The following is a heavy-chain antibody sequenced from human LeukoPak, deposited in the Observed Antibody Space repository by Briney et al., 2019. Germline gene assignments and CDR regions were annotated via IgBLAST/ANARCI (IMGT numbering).Heavy chain of an antibody. V-gene: IGHV3-66*04. J-gene: IGHJ4*02. CDR2: IYSGGST. Sequence: GGSLRLSCAASGFTVSSNYMSWVRQAPGKGLEWVSVIYSGGSTYYAGSVKGRFTISRDNSKNTLYLQMNSLSAEDSAIYYCAKLWRGSYPRYFDYWGQGALVTVSS. CDR3: AKLWRGSYPRYFDY. D-gene: IGHD1-26*01. CDR1: GFTVSSNY.